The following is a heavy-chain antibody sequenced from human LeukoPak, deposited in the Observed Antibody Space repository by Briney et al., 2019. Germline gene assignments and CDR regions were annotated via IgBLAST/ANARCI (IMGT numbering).Heavy chain of an antibody. V-gene: IGHV4-61*03. J-gene: IGHJ4*02. CDR1: GGSVSSGSYY. CDR2: IYYSGST. D-gene: IGHD1-26*01. CDR3: ARAPGIVGTTPFGNY. Sequence: SEALSLTCSVFGGSVSSGSYYWSWIRQSPGKGLGWIGCIYYSGSTNYNPSLRGRVAMSIDTSKNHFSLRLISVTAADTAIYYCARAPGIVGTTPFGNYWGRGTLVTVSS.